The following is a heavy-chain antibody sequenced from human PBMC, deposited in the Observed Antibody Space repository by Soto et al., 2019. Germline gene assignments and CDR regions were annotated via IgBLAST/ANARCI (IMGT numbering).Heavy chain of an antibody. V-gene: IGHV3-49*03. D-gene: IGHD2-15*01. CDR3: TREKWDIVVVVAAKKNNFDY. CDR2: IRSKAYGGTT. J-gene: IGHJ4*02. Sequence: LRLSCTASGFTFGDYAMSWFRQAPGKGLEWVGFIRSKAYGGTTEYAASVKGRFTISRDDSKSIAYLQMNSLKTEDTAVYYCTREKWDIVVVVAAKKNNFDYWGQGTLVTVSS. CDR1: GFTFGDYA.